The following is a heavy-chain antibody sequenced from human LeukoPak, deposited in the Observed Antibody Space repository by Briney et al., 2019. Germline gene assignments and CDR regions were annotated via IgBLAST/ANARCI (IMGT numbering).Heavy chain of an antibody. CDR3: AKGTYSSSWVFDY. D-gene: IGHD6-6*01. J-gene: IGHJ4*02. Sequence: GGSLRLSCAASGFTFSSYGMHWVRQAPGKGLEWVAVISYDGSNKYYADSVKGRFTISRDNSKNTLYLQMNSLRAEDTAVYYCAKGTYSSSWVFDYWGQGTLVTVSS. V-gene: IGHV3-30*18. CDR1: GFTFSSYG. CDR2: ISYDGSNK.